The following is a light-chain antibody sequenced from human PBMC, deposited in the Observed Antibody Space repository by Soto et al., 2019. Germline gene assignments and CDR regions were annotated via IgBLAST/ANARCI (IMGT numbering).Light chain of an antibody. CDR2: GAS. J-gene: IGKJ1*01. CDR1: QGIRTD. Sequence: AIQMTQSPSSLSASVGDRVTITCRASQGIRTDLGWYQQKPGKAPELLISGASSLQSGVPSRFRGSGSGTDFTLTISSLQPEDSATYYCLQDSNYPLTFGQGTKVEIK. CDR3: LQDSNYPLT. V-gene: IGKV1-6*01.